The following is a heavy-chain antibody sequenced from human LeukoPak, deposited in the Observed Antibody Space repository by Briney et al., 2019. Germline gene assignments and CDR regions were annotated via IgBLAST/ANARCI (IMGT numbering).Heavy chain of an antibody. CDR1: GYTFTSYD. CDR2: INPNSGGT. V-gene: IGHV1-2*02. D-gene: IGHD6-6*01. Sequence: ASVKVSCKASGYTFTSYDINWVRQATGQGLEWMGWINPNSGGTNYAQKFQGRVTMTRDTSISTAYMELSRLRSDDTAVYYCARGGSSSFTNWFDPWGQGTLVTVSS. J-gene: IGHJ5*02. CDR3: ARGGSSSFTNWFDP.